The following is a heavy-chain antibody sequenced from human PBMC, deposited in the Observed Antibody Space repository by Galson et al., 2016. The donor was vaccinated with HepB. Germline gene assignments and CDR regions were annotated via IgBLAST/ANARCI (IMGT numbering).Heavy chain of an antibody. CDR3: ARHRPPSIHHALWDDNAVMDY. CDR1: GYTFTNYW. D-gene: IGHD1-1*01. CDR2: IYPGDSDT. Sequence: QSGAEVKKAGDSLTISCNVSGYTFTNYWIGWVRQVPGKGLQFMGIIYPGDSDTTYSPSFQGQVTISAEKSITSAYLRWSSLKASDPAMYYCARHRPPSIHHALWDDNAVMDYWGQGTLVTVSS. J-gene: IGHJ4*02. V-gene: IGHV5-51*01.